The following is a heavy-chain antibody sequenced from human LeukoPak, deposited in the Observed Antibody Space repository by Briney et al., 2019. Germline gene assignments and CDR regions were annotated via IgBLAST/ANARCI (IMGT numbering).Heavy chain of an antibody. CDR2: ISGSGGST. D-gene: IGHD2-2*01. Sequence: GGSLRLSCAASGFTFGSYAMSWVRQAPGKGLEWVSAISGSGGSTYYADSVKGRFTISRDNSKNTLYLQMNSLRAEDTALYYCAKDCTSTNCYVDYWGQGTPVTVSS. J-gene: IGHJ4*02. CDR3: AKDCTSTNCYVDY. V-gene: IGHV3-23*01. CDR1: GFTFGSYA.